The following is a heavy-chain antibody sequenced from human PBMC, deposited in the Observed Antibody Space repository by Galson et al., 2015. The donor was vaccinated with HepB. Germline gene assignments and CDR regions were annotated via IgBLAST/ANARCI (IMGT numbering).Heavy chain of an antibody. J-gene: IGHJ4*02. CDR3: ARLVARFDY. V-gene: IGHV4-34*01. CDR2: INHSGST. CDR1: GGSFSGYY. Sequence: TLSLTCAVYGGSFSGYYWSWIRQPPGKGLEWIGEINHSGSTNYNPSLKSRVTISVDTSKNQSSLKLSSVTAADTAVYYCARLVARFDYWGQGTLVTVSS. D-gene: IGHD2-21*01.